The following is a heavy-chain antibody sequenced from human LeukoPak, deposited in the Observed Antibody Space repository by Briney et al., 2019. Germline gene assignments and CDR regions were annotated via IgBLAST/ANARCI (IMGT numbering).Heavy chain of an antibody. CDR1: GYTFTGYG. J-gene: IGHJ4*02. V-gene: IGHV1-18*01. D-gene: IGHD7-27*01. CDR3: ARESSLTGRIDY. CDR2: ISAYNGNT. Sequence: ASVKVSCRASGYTFTGYGISWVRQARGQGLEWMGWISAYNGNTNYAQNLQGRVTMTTDTATDTAYMELRSLRSDDTAVYYCARESSLTGRIDYWGQGTLVTVSS.